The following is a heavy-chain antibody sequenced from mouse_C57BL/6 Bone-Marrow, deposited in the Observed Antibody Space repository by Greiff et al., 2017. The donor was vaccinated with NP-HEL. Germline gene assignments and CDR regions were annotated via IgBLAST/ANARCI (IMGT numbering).Heavy chain of an antibody. J-gene: IGHJ3*01. CDR3: ARFDGGFAY. V-gene: IGHV1-42*01. D-gene: IGHD2-3*01. CDR1: GYSFTGYY. Sequence: EVQLQESGPELVKPGASVKISCKASGYSFTGYYMNWVKQSPEKSLEWIGEINPSTGGTTYNQKFKAKATLTVDKSSSTAYMQLKSLTSEDSAVYYCARFDGGFAYWGQGTLVTVSA. CDR2: INPSTGGT.